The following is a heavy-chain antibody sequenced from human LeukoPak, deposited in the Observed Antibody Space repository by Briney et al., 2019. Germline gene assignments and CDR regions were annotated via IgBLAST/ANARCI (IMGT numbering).Heavy chain of an antibody. V-gene: IGHV3-74*01. CDR2: INSDGSST. D-gene: IGHD6-6*01. CDR3: ARDTAAPRKVNDY. CDR1: GFTFSSYW. Sequence: GGSLRLSCAASGFTFSSYWMHWVRQAPGKGLVWVSRINSDGSSTSYADSVKGRFTISRDNAKNSLYLQMNSLRAEDTAVYYCARDTAAPRKVNDYWGQGTLVTVSS. J-gene: IGHJ4*02.